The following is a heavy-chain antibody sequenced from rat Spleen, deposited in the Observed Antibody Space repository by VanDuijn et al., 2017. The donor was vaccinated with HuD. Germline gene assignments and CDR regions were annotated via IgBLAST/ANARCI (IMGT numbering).Heavy chain of an antibody. D-gene: IGHD3-1*01. Sequence: VQVVESGGGLVQPKESLKISCAASGFTFSNAAMYWVRQAPGKGLEWVARIRTKPKNYATDYTESVKGRFTISRDDSKSNIYLQMNNLKEEDTAIYYCASASDWGQGVMVTVSS. CDR1: GFTFSNAA. J-gene: IGHJ2*01. CDR3: ASASD. CDR2: IRTKPKNYAT. V-gene: IGHV10-5*01.